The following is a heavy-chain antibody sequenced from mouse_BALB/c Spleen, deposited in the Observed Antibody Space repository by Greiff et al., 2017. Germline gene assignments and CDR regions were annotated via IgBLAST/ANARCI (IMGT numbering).Heavy chain of an antibody. CDR1: GFTFSSYA. Sequence: EVMLVESGGGLVKPGGSLKLSCAASGFTFSSYAMSWVRQTPEKRLEWVATISSGGSYTYYPDSVKGRFTISRDNAKNTLYLQMSSLRSEDTAMYYCARRRITTVVAPFDYWGQGTTLTVSS. CDR2: ISSGGSYT. CDR3: ARRRITTVVAPFDY. V-gene: IGHV5-9-1*01. J-gene: IGHJ2*01. D-gene: IGHD1-1*01.